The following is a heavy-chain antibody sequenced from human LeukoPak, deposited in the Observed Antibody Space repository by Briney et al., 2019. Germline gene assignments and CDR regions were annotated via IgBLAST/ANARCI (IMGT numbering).Heavy chain of an antibody. V-gene: IGHV3-49*03. CDR2: IRSKAYGGTT. Sequence: SGGSLRLSCTASGFTFGDYAMSWFRQAPGKGLECVGFIRSKAYGGTTEYAASVKGRFTISRDDSKSIAYLQMNGLKTDDTAVYYCTGLKGTGWPIDYWGQGTLVIVSS. CDR3: TGLKGTGWPIDY. J-gene: IGHJ4*02. D-gene: IGHD6-19*01. CDR1: GFTFGDYA.